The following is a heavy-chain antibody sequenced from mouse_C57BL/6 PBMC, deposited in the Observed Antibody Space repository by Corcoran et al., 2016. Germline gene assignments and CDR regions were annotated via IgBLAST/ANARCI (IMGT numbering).Heavy chain of an antibody. Sequence: QVQLQQSGAELVKPGASVKISCKASGYAFSSYWMNWVKQRPGKGLEWIGQIYPGDGDTNYNGKFKGKATLTADKSSSTAYMQLSSLTSEDSAVYFCARWGDYDDYIDYWGQGTTLTVSS. D-gene: IGHD2-4*01. CDR2: IYPGDGDT. CDR3: ARWGDYDDYIDY. CDR1: GYAFSSYW. J-gene: IGHJ2*01. V-gene: IGHV1-80*01.